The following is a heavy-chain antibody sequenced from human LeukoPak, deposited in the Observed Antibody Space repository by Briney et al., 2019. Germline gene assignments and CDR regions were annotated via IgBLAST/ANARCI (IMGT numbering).Heavy chain of an antibody. CDR3: ALVGATLVFDY. V-gene: IGHV1-18*01. Sequence: ASVKVSCKASGGTFSSYAISWVRQAPGQGLEWMGWISAYNGNTNYAQKLQGRVTMTTDTSTSTAYMELRSLRSDDTAVYYCALVGATLVFDYWGQGTLVTVSS. CDR2: ISAYNGNT. J-gene: IGHJ4*02. CDR1: GGTFSSYA. D-gene: IGHD1-26*01.